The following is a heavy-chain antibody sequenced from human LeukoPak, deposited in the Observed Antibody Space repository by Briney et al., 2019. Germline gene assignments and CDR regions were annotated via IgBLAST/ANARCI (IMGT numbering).Heavy chain of an antibody. Sequence: PSETLSLTCAVYGGSFSGYYWSWIRQPPGKGLEWIGEINHSGSTNYNPSLRSRVTISVDTSKNQFSLKLSSVTAADTAVYYCARGLRGSGSYWSQGTLVTVSS. D-gene: IGHD3-10*01. V-gene: IGHV4-34*01. CDR3: ARGLRGSGSY. J-gene: IGHJ4*02. CDR2: INHSGST. CDR1: GGSFSGYY.